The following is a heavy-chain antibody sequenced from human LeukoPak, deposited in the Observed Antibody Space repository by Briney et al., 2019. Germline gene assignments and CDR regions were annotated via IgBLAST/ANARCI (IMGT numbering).Heavy chain of an antibody. D-gene: IGHD1-26*01. J-gene: IGHJ4*02. CDR1: GFTVSSNY. V-gene: IGHV3-53*01. CDR3: ARDRYSGSYSYFDY. Sequence: GGSLRLSCAASGFTVSSNYMSWVRQAPGKGLEWVSVIYSGGSTYYADSVKGRFTISRDNSKNTLYLQMNSLRAEDTAVYYCARDRYSGSYSYFDYWGQGTLVTVSS. CDR2: IYSGGST.